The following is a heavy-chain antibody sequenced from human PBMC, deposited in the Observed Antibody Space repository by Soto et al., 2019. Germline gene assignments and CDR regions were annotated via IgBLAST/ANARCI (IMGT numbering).Heavy chain of an antibody. CDR1: GFVSNDYD. D-gene: IGHD2-21*01. Sequence: QVQLAESGGGLVQPGRSLRLSCATSGFVSNDYDIHWVRQAPGKGLAWLASISYDGRNKYYADSVKGRFTISRDNSKNTRSPQINSLGAEDTAVYYCSRGIKGGLDAWGPGTLVTVSS. V-gene: IGHV3-30*03. CDR3: SRGIKGGLDA. CDR2: ISYDGRNK. J-gene: IGHJ5*02.